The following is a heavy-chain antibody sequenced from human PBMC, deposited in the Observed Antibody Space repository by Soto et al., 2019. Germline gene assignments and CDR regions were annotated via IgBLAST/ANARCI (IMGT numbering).Heavy chain of an antibody. J-gene: IGHJ5*02. CDR2: IYYSGST. Sequence: PSETLSLTCTVSGGPISNYYWSWIRQPPGKGLEWIGSIYYSGSTNYNPSLKSRVTISVDTSKNQFSLKLSSVTAADTAVYYCARHYYDSPFDPWGQGTLVTVS. D-gene: IGHD3-22*01. CDR3: ARHYYDSPFDP. V-gene: IGHV4-59*08. CDR1: GGPISNYY.